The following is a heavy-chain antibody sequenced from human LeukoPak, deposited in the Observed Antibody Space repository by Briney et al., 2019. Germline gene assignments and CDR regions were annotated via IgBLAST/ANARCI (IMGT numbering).Heavy chain of an antibody. Sequence: GGSQRLSCAASGFTFSTYGMNWVRQTPGKGLEWVSAISGSANRIYHADSVKGRFTISRDNSKNMLYLQMNSLRADDTALYYCAKDADISVELVVISSFDSWGQGTLVTVSS. J-gene: IGHJ4*02. CDR1: GFTFSTYG. CDR3: AKDADISVELVVISSFDS. D-gene: IGHD3-22*01. V-gene: IGHV3-23*01. CDR2: ISGSANRI.